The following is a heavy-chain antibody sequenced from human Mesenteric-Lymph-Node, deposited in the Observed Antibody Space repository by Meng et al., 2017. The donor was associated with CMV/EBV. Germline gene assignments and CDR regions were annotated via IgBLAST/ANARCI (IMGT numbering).Heavy chain of an antibody. D-gene: IGHD3-10*01. CDR3: ARDLKPGVDGGMDV. CDR1: DDPITYYF. CDR2: IYYSGSA. J-gene: IGHJ6*02. Sequence: SETLSLTCSVSDDPITYYFWSWIRQGPGKGLEWIGYIYYSGSAFYNPSLKSRVSMSIDASKSQISLKLTSATAADTAVYYCARDLKPGVDGGMDVWGQGTTVTVSS. V-gene: IGHV4-59*12.